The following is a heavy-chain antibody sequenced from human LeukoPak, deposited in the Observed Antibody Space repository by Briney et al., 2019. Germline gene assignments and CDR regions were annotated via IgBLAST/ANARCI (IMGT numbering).Heavy chain of an antibody. Sequence: GGSLRLSCAASGFTFSSYAMSWVRQAPGKGLEWVSAISGSGGSTYYADSVKGRFTISRDNSKNTLYLQMNSLRAEDTAVYYCAKDDDYDFWSGYYIDYWGQGTLVTVSS. CDR2: ISGSGGST. V-gene: IGHV3-23*01. CDR1: GFTFSSYA. J-gene: IGHJ4*02. D-gene: IGHD3-3*01. CDR3: AKDDDYDFWSGYYIDY.